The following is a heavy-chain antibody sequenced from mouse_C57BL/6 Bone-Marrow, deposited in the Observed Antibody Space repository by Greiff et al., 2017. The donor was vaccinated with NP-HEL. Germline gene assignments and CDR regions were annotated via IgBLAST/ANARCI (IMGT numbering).Heavy chain of an antibody. CDR2: INPYNGDT. J-gene: IGHJ1*03. Sequence: VQLQQSGPELVKPGDSVKISCKASGYSFTGYFMNWVMQSHGKSLEWIGRINPYNGDTFYNQKFKGKATLTVDKSSSTANMELRSRTSEDSAVYYCARSGSNYGGWYFDVWGTRTTVTVSS. CDR1: GYSFTGYF. D-gene: IGHD2-5*01. V-gene: IGHV1-20*01. CDR3: ARSGSNYGGWYFDV.